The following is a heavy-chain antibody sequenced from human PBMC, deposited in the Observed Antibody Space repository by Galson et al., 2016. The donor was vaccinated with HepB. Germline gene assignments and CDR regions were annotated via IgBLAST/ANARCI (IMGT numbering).Heavy chain of an antibody. CDR1: GFTFSTCA. V-gene: IGHV3-30*04. Sequence: SLRLSCAASGFTFSTCAMHWVRQAPGKGLEWVAVISSDGASKYYADSVKGRFTISRDNSRNTLNLQVSSLRGEDTAVYYCARGSDSNYSRPFDYWGQGTLVTVSS. CDR2: ISSDGASK. CDR3: ARGSDSNYSRPFDY. D-gene: IGHD4-11*01. J-gene: IGHJ4*02.